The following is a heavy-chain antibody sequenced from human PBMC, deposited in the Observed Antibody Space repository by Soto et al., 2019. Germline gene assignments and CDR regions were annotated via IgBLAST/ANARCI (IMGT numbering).Heavy chain of an antibody. V-gene: IGHV3-30*18. CDR3: AKVVPDGSGTYLDFDY. D-gene: IGHD3-10*01. CDR2: ISYDGSNK. Sequence: LRLSCAASGFTFSSYGMHWVRQAPGKGLEWVAVISYDGSNKYYADSVKGRFTISRDNSKNTLYLQMNSLRAEDTAVYYCAKVVPDGSGTYLDFDYWGQGTLVTVSS. J-gene: IGHJ4*02. CDR1: GFTFSSYG.